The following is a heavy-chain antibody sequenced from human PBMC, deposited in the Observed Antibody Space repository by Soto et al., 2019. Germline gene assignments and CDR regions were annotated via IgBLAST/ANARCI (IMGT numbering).Heavy chain of an antibody. Sequence: GASVKVSCKASGGTFSSYTISWVRQAPGQGLEWMGGIIPIFGTANYAQKFQGRVTITADKSTCTAYMELSSLRSEDTAVYYCARDDWGYYGMDVWGQGTTVTVSS. CDR3: ARDDWGYYGMDV. CDR2: IIPIFGTA. V-gene: IGHV1-69*06. D-gene: IGHD3-16*01. CDR1: GGTFSSYT. J-gene: IGHJ6*02.